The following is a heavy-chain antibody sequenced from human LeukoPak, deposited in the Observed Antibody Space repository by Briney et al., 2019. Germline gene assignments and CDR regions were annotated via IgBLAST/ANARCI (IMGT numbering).Heavy chain of an antibody. CDR2: IKQDGSEK. CDR1: GFVLNTHW. J-gene: IGHJ4*02. V-gene: IGHV3-7*03. CDR3: ARDGRHESGTYVSYYFDY. D-gene: IGHD3-10*01. Sequence: GGSLRLSCEASGFVLNTHWMSWVRQAPGRGLEWVANIKQDGSEKKYLDSVKGRFTISRDNAKNSLYLQMNSLRAEDTAMYYCARDGRHESGTYVSYYFDYWGQGTLVAVSS.